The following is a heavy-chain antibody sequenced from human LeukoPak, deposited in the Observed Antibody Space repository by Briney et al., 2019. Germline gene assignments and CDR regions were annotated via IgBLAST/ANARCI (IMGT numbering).Heavy chain of an antibody. Sequence: SETLSLTCAVSGGSISSYYWSWIRQPPGKGLEWIGYIYYSGSTNYSPSLKSRVTISVDTSKNQFSLRLTSVTAADTAVYYCARPARDLTAFDIWGQGTMVAVSS. CDR2: IYYSGST. J-gene: IGHJ3*02. CDR1: GGSISSYY. V-gene: IGHV4-59*08. CDR3: ARPARDLTAFDI. D-gene: IGHD5-24*01.